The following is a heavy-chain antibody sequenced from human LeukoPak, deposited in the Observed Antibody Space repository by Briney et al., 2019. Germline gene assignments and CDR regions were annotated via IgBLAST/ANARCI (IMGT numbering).Heavy chain of an antibody. J-gene: IGHJ6*03. Sequence: SETLSLTCTVSGGSISSSSYYWGWIRQPPGKGLEWIGGIYYSGSTYYNPSLKSRVTISVDTSKNQFSLKLSSVTAADTAVYYCARLGRYYGRLYYYYYMDVWGKGTTVTISS. CDR2: IYYSGST. CDR1: GGSISSSSYY. CDR3: ARLGRYYGRLYYYYYMDV. V-gene: IGHV4-39*01. D-gene: IGHD4-17*01.